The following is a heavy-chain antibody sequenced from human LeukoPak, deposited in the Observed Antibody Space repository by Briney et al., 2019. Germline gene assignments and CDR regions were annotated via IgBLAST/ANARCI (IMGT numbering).Heavy chain of an antibody. V-gene: IGHV4-30-4*08. CDR1: GGSISSGGYY. D-gene: IGHD2-15*01. Sequence: SQTLSLTCTVSGGSISSGGYYWGWIRQHPGMGLEWIGFIYYSGTTYYNPSLKSRVTISVDTSKNQFSLKLNSVTAADTAVYYCARGELLYDYWGQGTLVTVSS. CDR3: ARGELLYDY. CDR2: IYYSGTT. J-gene: IGHJ4*02.